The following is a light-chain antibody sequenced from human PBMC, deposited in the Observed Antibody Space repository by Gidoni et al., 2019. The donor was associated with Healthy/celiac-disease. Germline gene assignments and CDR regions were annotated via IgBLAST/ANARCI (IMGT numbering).Light chain of an antibody. Sequence: DIVMTQSPDSLAVSLGERATINCKSSQCVLYSSNNKNYLAWYQQKPGQPPKLLIYWASTRESGVPDRFSGSGSGTDFTLTISSLQAEDVAVYYCQQYYSTPFTFGPGTKVEI. J-gene: IGKJ3*01. V-gene: IGKV4-1*01. CDR3: QQYYSTPFT. CDR2: WAS. CDR1: QCVLYSSNNKNY.